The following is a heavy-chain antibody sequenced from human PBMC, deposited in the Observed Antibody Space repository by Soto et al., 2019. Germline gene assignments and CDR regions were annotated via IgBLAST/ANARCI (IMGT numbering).Heavy chain of an antibody. CDR3: ASHYDSSGYYRFDY. CDR2: IYYSGST. CDR1: GGSISSYY. V-gene: IGHV4-59*01. J-gene: IGHJ4*02. Sequence: PSETLSLTCTVSGGSISSYYWSWIRQPPGKGLEWIGYIYYSGSTNYNPSLKSRVTISVDTSKNQFSLKLSSVTAADTAVYYCASHYDSSGYYRFDYWGQGTLVTVSS. D-gene: IGHD3-22*01.